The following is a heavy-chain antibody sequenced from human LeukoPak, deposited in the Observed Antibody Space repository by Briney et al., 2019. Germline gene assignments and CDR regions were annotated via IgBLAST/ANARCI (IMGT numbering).Heavy chain of an antibody. CDR3: AREWELLELLDY. J-gene: IGHJ4*02. Sequence: GGSLRLSCAASGFTFSNYAMSWVRQAPGRGLEWVANIKQDGSEKYYVDSVKGRFTISRDNAKNSLYLQMNSLRAEDTAVYYCAREWELLELLDYWGQGTLVTVSS. D-gene: IGHD1-26*01. CDR1: GFTFSNYA. CDR2: IKQDGSEK. V-gene: IGHV3-7*01.